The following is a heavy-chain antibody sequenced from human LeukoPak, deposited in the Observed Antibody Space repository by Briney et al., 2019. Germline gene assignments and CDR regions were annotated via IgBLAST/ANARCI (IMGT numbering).Heavy chain of an antibody. CDR2: IYHSGST. D-gene: IGHD6-13*01. CDR3: ARELIAAAGTFDY. Sequence: SETLSLTCAVSGGSISSSNWWSWVRQPPGKGLGWIGEIYHSGSTNYNPSLKSRVTISVDKSKNQFSLKLSSVTAADTAVYYCARELIAAAGTFDYWGQGTLVTVSS. V-gene: IGHV4-4*02. CDR1: GGSISSSNW. J-gene: IGHJ4*02.